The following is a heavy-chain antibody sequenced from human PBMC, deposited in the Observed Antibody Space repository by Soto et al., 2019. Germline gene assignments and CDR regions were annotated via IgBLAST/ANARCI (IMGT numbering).Heavy chain of an antibody. Sequence: SETLSLTCAVFGGSFSGYYGSGIRKPPGKGLEWIGEINHSGSTNYNPSLKSRVTISVDTSKNQFSLQLSSVTAADTAVYYCARGYMWTFDYWGQGTLVT. D-gene: IGHD2-2*02. CDR1: GGSFSGYY. CDR2: INHSGST. J-gene: IGHJ4*02. CDR3: ARGYMWTFDY. V-gene: IGHV4-34*01.